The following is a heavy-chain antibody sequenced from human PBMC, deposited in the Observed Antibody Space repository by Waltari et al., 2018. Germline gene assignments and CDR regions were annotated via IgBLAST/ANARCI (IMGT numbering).Heavy chain of an antibody. CDR3: TRSRYCSTTSCQVDWFDP. CDR1: GFTFSTSW. J-gene: IGHJ5*02. V-gene: IGHV3-74*01. Sequence: EVQVVESGGGLVQPGGSLRLSCAASGFTFSTSWLHWVRQAPGKGLVWVSRINADGGSTSYADSVKGRFTISRDNANNTLYLQMNSLRAEDTAVYYCTRSRYCSTTSCQVDWFDPWGQGTLVTVSS. CDR2: INADGGST. D-gene: IGHD2-2*01.